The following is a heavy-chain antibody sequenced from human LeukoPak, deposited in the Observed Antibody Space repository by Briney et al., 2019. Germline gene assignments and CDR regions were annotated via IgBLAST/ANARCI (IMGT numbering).Heavy chain of an antibody. J-gene: IGHJ4*02. CDR1: GYTFTSYG. V-gene: IGHV1-18*01. Sequence: ASVKVSCKASGYTFTSYGISWVRQAPGQGLEWMGSISPYNGNTNYAQKLQGRVTMTTDTSTSTAYMDLRSLRSEDTAVYYCAREHVGYCSGGSCANFDYWGQGTLVTVSS. CDR2: ISPYNGNT. CDR3: AREHVGYCSGGSCANFDY. D-gene: IGHD2-15*01.